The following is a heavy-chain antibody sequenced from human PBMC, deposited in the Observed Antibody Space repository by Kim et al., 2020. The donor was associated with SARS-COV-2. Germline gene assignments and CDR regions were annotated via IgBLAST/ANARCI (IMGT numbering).Heavy chain of an antibody. CDR3: ARGIRDGYSFPGAEYFQH. Sequence: ASVKVSCKASGYTFTSYGISWVRQAPGQGLEWMGWISAYNGNTNYAQKLQGRVTMTTDTSTSTAYMELRSLRSDDTAVYYCARGIRDGYSFPGAEYFQHWGQGTLVTVSS. J-gene: IGHJ1*01. CDR1: GYTFTSYG. CDR2: ISAYNGNT. D-gene: IGHD2-15*01. V-gene: IGHV1-18*01.